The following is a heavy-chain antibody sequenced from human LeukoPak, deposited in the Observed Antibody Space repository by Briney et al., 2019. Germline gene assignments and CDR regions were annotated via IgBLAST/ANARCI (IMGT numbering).Heavy chain of an antibody. CDR1: GGTFSSYA. Sequence: SVKVSFKASGGTFSSYAISWVRQAPGQGLEWMGGIIPILGIANYAQKFQGRVTITADKSTSTAYMELSSLRSEDTAVYYCARGVLTYYDYVWGSYRYSYFDYWGQGTLVTVSS. V-gene: IGHV1-69*10. D-gene: IGHD3-16*02. CDR3: ARGVLTYYDYVWGSYRYSYFDY. CDR2: IIPILGIA. J-gene: IGHJ4*02.